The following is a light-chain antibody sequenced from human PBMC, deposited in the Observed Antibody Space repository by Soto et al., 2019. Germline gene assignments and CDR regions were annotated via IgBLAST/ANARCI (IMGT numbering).Light chain of an antibody. CDR3: QQLNSSPLT. CDR2: AAS. Sequence: DIQLTQSPSFLSASVGDRVTITCRASQGISSYLAWYQQKPGKAPKLLIYAASTLQSGVPSRFSCSGSGTEFTHIISILQPEDFATYYCQQLNSSPLTFGPGTKVDIK. J-gene: IGKJ3*01. CDR1: QGISSY. V-gene: IGKV1-9*01.